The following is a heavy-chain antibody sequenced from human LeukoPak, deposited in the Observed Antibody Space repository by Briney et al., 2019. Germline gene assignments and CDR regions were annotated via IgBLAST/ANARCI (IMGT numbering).Heavy chain of an antibody. V-gene: IGHV4-39*07. CDR1: GGSISSSSYY. D-gene: IGHD6-19*01. CDR3: ARFKRAGGWSYFDY. J-gene: IGHJ4*02. Sequence: SETLSLTCTVSGGSISSSSYYWGWIRQPPGKGLEWIGSIYYSGSTYYNPPLKSRVTISVDTSKNQFSLKLSSVTAADAAMYYCARFKRAGGWSYFDYWGLGTLVTVSS. CDR2: IYYSGST.